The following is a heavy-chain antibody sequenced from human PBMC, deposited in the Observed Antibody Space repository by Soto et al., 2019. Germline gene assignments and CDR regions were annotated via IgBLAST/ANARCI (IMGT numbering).Heavy chain of an antibody. J-gene: IGHJ4*02. CDR2: IYSGGST. CDR3: AKLPQYYILTGYLNYFDY. V-gene: IGHV3-66*01. Sequence: GGSLRLSCAASGFTVSSNYMSWVRQAPGKGLEWVSVIYSGGSTYYADSVKGRFTISRDNSKNTLYLHMNSLRAEDTAVYYCAKLPQYYILTGYLNYFDYWGQGTLVTVSS. CDR1: GFTVSSNY. D-gene: IGHD3-9*01.